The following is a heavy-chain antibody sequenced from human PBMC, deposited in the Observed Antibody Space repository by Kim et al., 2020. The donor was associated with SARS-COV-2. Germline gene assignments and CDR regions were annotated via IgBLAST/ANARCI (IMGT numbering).Heavy chain of an antibody. V-gene: IGHV3-30*18. CDR3: AKEREVRGVIMMGTNYFDY. Sequence: GGSLRLSCAASGFTFSSYGMHWVRQAPGKGLEWVAVISYDGSNKYYADSVKGRFTISRDNSKNTLYLQMNSLRAEDTAVYYCAKEREVRGVIMMGTNYFDYWGQGTLVTVSS. D-gene: IGHD3-10*01. CDR2: ISYDGSNK. J-gene: IGHJ4*02. CDR1: GFTFSSYG.